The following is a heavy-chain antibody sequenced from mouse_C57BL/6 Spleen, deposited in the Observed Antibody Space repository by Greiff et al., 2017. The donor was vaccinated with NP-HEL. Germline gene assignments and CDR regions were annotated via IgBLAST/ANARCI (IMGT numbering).Heavy chain of an antibody. V-gene: IGHV1-69*01. Sequence: VKLVESGAELVMPGASVKLSCKASGYTFTSYWMHWVKQRPGQGLEWIGEIDPSDSYTNYNQKFKGKSTLTVDKSSSTAYMQLSSLTSEDSAVYYCARGDYDDGVDYWGQGTSVTVSS. CDR1: GYTFTSYW. J-gene: IGHJ4*01. CDR2: IDPSDSYT. CDR3: ARGDYDDGVDY. D-gene: IGHD2-4*01.